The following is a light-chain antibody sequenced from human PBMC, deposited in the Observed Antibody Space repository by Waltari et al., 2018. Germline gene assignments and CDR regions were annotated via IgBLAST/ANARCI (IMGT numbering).Light chain of an antibody. CDR3: HQYYTTPIT. J-gene: IGKJ5*01. Sequence: DIVMAQSPDSLAVYLGERATINCKSSQTILYNTNNKNYLAWYQQKPRQPPKLLIYWASTRESGVPDRFSGSGSGTDFTLTISSLQAEDVAVYYCHQYYTTPITFGQGTRLEIK. CDR1: QTILYNTNNKNY. V-gene: IGKV4-1*01. CDR2: WAS.